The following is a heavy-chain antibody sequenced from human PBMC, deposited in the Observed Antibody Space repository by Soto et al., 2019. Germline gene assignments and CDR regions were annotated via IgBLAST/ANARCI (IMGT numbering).Heavy chain of an antibody. CDR1: GGSVNSGNYY. CDR2: MSHSGGT. D-gene: IGHD1-1*01. Sequence: QVQLQQWGAGLLKPSETLSLTCAVFGGSVNSGNYYWSWIRQPPGKGLEWIGEMSHSGGTHFNPSLKSGVTIAVDTSKNQFALEMRSVNAADTALYYCARVERGTATTVVDAFDIWGPGTMVTVSS. J-gene: IGHJ3*02. V-gene: IGHV4-34*01. CDR3: ARVERGTATTVVDAFDI.